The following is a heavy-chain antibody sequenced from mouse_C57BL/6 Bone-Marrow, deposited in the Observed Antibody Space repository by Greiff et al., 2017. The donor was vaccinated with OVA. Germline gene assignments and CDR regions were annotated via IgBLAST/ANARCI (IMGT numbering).Heavy chain of an antibody. CDR2: LDPSDSYT. D-gene: IGHD1-1*01. CDR1: GYTFTSYW. Sequence: QVQLQQPGAELVRPGTSVKLSCKASGYTFTSYWMHWVKQRPGQGLEWIGVLDPSDSYTNYNQKFKGKATLTVDTSSSTAYMQLSSLTSEDSAVYYCAREITTVVAHWYFDVWGTGTTVTVSS. V-gene: IGHV1-59*01. J-gene: IGHJ1*03. CDR3: AREITTVVAHWYFDV.